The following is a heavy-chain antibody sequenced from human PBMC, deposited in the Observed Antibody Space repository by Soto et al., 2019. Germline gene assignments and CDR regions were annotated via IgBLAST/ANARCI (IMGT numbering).Heavy chain of an antibody. CDR1: GFTFSSYG. J-gene: IGHJ5*02. CDR2: IWYDGSNK. D-gene: IGHD3-22*01. V-gene: IGHV3-33*01. CDR3: ARDRHPQEYYYDSSGYYAGQNWFDP. Sequence: GGSLRLSCAASGFTFSSYGMHWVRQAPGKGLEWVAVIWYDGSNKYYADSVKGRFTISRDNSKNTLYLQMNSLRAEDTAVYYCARDRHPQEYYYDSSGYYAGQNWFDPWGQGTLVTVSS.